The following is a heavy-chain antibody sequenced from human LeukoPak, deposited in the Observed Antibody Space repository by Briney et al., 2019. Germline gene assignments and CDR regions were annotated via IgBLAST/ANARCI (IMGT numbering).Heavy chain of an antibody. J-gene: IGHJ4*02. CDR1: GFTFNRYS. Sequence: GGSLRLSCAASGFTFNRYSMNWVRQAPRKGLEWVSYIAYTGTIHYADSVKGRFTISSDDAKNSLYLHMNSLRAEDTAVYYCTRDPRALDYWGQGTLVTVSS. V-gene: IGHV3-48*01. CDR2: IAYTGTI. CDR3: TRDPRALDY.